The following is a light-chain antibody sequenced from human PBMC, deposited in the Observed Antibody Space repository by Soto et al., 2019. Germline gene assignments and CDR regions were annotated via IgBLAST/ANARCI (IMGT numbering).Light chain of an antibody. J-gene: IGKJ2*01. V-gene: IGKV1-9*01. Sequence: DIQLTQSPSFLSASVGDRVTITCRASQGINIFLAWFQQNPGKAPNLLISAASTLQSGVPSRFSGSGSETEFTLTITSLQPEDSATYYCQQRNSYPRTFGQGTKVEIK. CDR1: QGINIF. CDR3: QQRNSYPRT. CDR2: AAS.